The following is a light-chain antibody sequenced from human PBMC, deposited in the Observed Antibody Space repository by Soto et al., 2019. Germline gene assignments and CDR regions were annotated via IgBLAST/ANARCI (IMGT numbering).Light chain of an antibody. CDR2: DDN. V-gene: IGLV1-51*01. J-gene: IGLJ2*01. CDR3: GTWDSSLSAVV. Sequence: QSVLTQPPSVSAAPRQEVAISCSGSSSNIGNNYVSWYQQLPGTAPKLLIYDDNKRPSGIPDRFSGSKSGTSATLGITGLQAGDEADYYCGTWDSSLSAVVFGGGTKLTVL. CDR1: SSNIGNNY.